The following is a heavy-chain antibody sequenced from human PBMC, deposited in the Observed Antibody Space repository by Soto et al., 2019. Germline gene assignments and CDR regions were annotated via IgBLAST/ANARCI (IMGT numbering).Heavy chain of an antibody. CDR1: GFIFGSYG. CDR3: AKDVYSGYDQEYYFDY. V-gene: IGHV3-30*18. J-gene: IGHJ4*02. D-gene: IGHD5-12*01. CDR2: ISYDGSKK. Sequence: PGGSLRLSCAASGFIFGSYGMHWVRQVPGKGLEWVAVISYDGSKKYYADSVKGRFTISRDNSKNTLYLQMNSLRAEDTAVYYCAKDVYSGYDQEYYFDYWGQGTLVTVSS.